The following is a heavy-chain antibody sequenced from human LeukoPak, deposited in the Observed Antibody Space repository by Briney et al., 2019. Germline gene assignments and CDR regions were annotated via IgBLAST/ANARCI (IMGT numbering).Heavy chain of an antibody. D-gene: IGHD2-15*01. J-gene: IGHJ4*02. V-gene: IGHV3-33*01. CDR1: GFTFSSYG. CDR2: IWYDGSNK. Sequence: PGGSLRLSCAASGFTFSSYGMHWVRQAPGKGLEWVAVIWYDGSNKYYADSVKGRFTISRDNPKNTLYLQMNSLRAEDTAVYYCARESSDPYFDYWGQGTLVTVSS. CDR3: ARESSDPYFDY.